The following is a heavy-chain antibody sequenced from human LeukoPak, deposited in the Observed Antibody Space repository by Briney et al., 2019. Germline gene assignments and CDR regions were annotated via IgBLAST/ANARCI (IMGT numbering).Heavy chain of an antibody. V-gene: IGHV3-7*01. Sequence: GGSLRLXCSASGFTCSNYWMSWVRQAPGKGLEWVANIKQDESEKYYVDSVKGRFTISRDNAKSSLYLQMNSLRAEDTAVYYCARALDSSSSRYQAFEEWGQGTLVTVSS. CDR1: GFTCSNYW. D-gene: IGHD2-2*01. CDR2: IKQDESEK. J-gene: IGHJ4*02. CDR3: ARALDSSSSRYQAFEE.